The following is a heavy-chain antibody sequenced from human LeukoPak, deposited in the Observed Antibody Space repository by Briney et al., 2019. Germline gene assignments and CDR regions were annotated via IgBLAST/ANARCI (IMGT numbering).Heavy chain of an antibody. Sequence: PGGSLRLSCAASGFTFSSYGMHWVRQAPGKGLEWVAFIRYDGSNKYYADSVRGRFTISRDNSKNTLYLQINSLRREDTAVYYCATTPGADFYDSNGHPVCYFQNWGQGTLVTVSS. J-gene: IGHJ1*01. CDR1: GFTFSSYG. D-gene: IGHD3-22*01. CDR3: ATTPGADFYDSNGHPVCYFQN. CDR2: IRYDGSNK. V-gene: IGHV3-30*02.